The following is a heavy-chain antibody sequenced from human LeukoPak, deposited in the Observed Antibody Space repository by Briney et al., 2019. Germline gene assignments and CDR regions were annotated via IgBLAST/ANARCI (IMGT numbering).Heavy chain of an antibody. Sequence: ASVKVSCKASGYTFTSYYMHWVRQAPGQGLEWMGIINPSGGSTSYAQKFQGRVTMTRDTSTGTVYMELSSLRSEDTAVYYCARAAPRGYYDFWSDQMEAAFDIWGQGTMVTVSS. CDR1: GYTFTSYY. V-gene: IGHV1-46*01. CDR2: INPSGGST. CDR3: ARAAPRGYYDFWSDQMEAAFDI. D-gene: IGHD3-3*01. J-gene: IGHJ3*02.